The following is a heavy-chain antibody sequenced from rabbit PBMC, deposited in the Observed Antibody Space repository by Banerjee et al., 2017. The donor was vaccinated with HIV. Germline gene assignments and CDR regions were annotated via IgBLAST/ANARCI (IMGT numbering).Heavy chain of an antibody. D-gene: IGHD6-1*01. CDR2: IYTYSGYT. Sequence: QSLEESGGDLVKPGASLTLTCTASGLDFSFNYHMCWVRQAPGKGLEWIGCIYTYSGYTWYASWAKGRFTISKTSSTTVTLQMTSLTAADTATYFCATDHGGYGGNGYASNLWGPGTLVTVS. V-gene: IGHV1S40*01. J-gene: IGHJ4*01. CDR3: ATDHGGYGGNGYASNL. CDR1: GLDFSFNYH.